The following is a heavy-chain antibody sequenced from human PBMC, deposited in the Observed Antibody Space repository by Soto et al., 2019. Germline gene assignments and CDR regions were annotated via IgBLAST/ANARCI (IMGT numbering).Heavy chain of an antibody. CDR1: GYTFTTYG. J-gene: IGHJ4*02. V-gene: IGHV1-18*01. Sequence: QVQLVQSGAEVKKPGASVKVSCEASGYTFTTYGINWVRQAPGQGLEWMGWISGYNANTKYAQRFQGRVTMTTDTSTSTAYMELRSLRSDDTAVYYCARGPYGLGGYLVYWGQGTLVTVSS. D-gene: IGHD3-10*01. CDR2: ISGYNANT. CDR3: ARGPYGLGGYLVY.